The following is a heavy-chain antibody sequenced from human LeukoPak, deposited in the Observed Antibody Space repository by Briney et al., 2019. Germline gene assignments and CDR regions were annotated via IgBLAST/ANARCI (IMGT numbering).Heavy chain of an antibody. Sequence: SETLSPTCTVSGASISSYYWNWLRQPPGKGLEWIGYMDNSGSTNYNPSLKSRVTISADTSKNQFSLRLSSVTAADTAVYYCATWVTVVYAFDIWGQGTMVTVSS. V-gene: IGHV4-59*01. CDR3: ATWVTVVYAFDI. CDR1: GASISSYY. CDR2: MDNSGST. D-gene: IGHD4-23*01. J-gene: IGHJ3*02.